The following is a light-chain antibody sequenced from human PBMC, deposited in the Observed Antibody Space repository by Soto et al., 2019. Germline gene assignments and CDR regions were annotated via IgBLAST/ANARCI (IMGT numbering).Light chain of an antibody. CDR3: QESYSTQYT. CDR1: QNINTY. J-gene: IGKJ2*01. V-gene: IGKV1-39*01. Sequence: DVPLTQSPSSLSASVGDRVTISCRASQNINTYLNWHQHKPGKAPNLLIYAASTVHTGIPLRFSGSGSGTDFTLTISSLESEDFATYYCQESYSTQYTFGQGTKLGI. CDR2: AAS.